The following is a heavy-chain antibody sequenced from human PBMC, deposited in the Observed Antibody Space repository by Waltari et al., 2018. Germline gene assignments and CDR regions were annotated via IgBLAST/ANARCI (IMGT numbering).Heavy chain of an antibody. CDR2: VKSDGTSP. J-gene: IGHJ4*02. Sequence: EVQLVESGGGLVQSGGSLRLSCADSGSDYWMDWVRQAPGNGLMWVSRVKSDGTSPTYADSVKGRFTVSRDSAKNMLYLQMNSLRAEDTAVYYCTTNPPGYWGQGTLVTVSS. CDR1: GSDYW. V-gene: IGHV3-74*01. CDR3: TTNPPGY.